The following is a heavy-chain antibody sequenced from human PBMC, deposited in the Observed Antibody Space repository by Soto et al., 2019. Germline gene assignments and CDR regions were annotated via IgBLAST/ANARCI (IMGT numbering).Heavy chain of an antibody. CDR2: FYDGDST. D-gene: IGHD2-15*01. J-gene: IGHJ4*02. CDR3: ARGWFFLDF. CDR1: GLSVSNNY. Sequence: EVQLVESGGGLVQPGGSLRLSCGASGLSVSNNYMTWVRQAPGKGLEWVSGFYDGDSTYYAASVKGRFTISRDNSQNTLYLQMNSLRVDDTAVYYCARGWFFLDFWGQGTLVTVSS. V-gene: IGHV3-66*01.